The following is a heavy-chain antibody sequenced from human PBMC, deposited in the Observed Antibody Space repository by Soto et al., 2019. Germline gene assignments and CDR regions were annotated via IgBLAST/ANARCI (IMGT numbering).Heavy chain of an antibody. V-gene: IGHV4-34*01. J-gene: IGHJ4*02. D-gene: IGHD3-9*01. CDR2: INHSGST. CDR3: ARDFEFLDY. Sequence: QVQLQQWGAGLLKPSETLSLTCAVYGGYFSGYYWSWIRQPPGKGLEWIGEINHSGSTNYNPSLKSRVTISVDTSKNQFSLKLSSVTAADTAVYYCARDFEFLDYWGQGTLVTVSS. CDR1: GGYFSGYY.